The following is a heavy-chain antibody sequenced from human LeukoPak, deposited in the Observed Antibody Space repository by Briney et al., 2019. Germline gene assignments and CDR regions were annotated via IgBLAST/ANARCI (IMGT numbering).Heavy chain of an antibody. D-gene: IGHD1-1*01. CDR3: ATELERRRYYYYMDV. Sequence: SETLSLTCTVSGGPISSGSYYWSWIRQPAGNGLEWIGRIYTSGSTNYNPSLKSRVTISVDTSKNQFSLKLSSVTAADTAVYYCATELERRRYYYYMDVWGKGTTVTISS. V-gene: IGHV4-61*02. CDR1: GGPISSGSYY. J-gene: IGHJ6*03. CDR2: IYTSGST.